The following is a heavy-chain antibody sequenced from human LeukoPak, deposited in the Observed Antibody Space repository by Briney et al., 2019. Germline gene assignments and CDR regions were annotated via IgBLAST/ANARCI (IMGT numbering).Heavy chain of an antibody. CDR3: ARHLTTVTTAWFDP. V-gene: IGHV4-31*03. CDR2: IYYSGST. CDR1: GGSISSGGHY. Sequence: PSETLSLTCTVSGGSISSGGHYWSWIRQHPGKGLEWIGYIYYSGSTYYNPSLKSRVTISVDASKNQFSLKLSSVTAADTAVYYCARHLTTVTTAWFDPWGQGTLVTVSS. J-gene: IGHJ5*02. D-gene: IGHD4-17*01.